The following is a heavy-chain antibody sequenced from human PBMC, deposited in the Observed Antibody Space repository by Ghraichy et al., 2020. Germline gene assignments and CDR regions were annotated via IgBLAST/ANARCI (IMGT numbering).Heavy chain of an antibody. Sequence: SETLSLTCTVSGGSISSGGYYWSWIRQHPGKGLEWIGYIYYSGSTYYNPSLKSRVTISVDTSKNQFSLKLSSVTAADTAVYYCARGTLTHGNYYYYYMDVWGKGTTVTVSS. CDR1: GGSISSGGYY. V-gene: IGHV4-31*03. CDR2: IYYSGST. D-gene: IGHD1-1*01. CDR3: ARGTLTHGNYYYYYMDV. J-gene: IGHJ6*03.